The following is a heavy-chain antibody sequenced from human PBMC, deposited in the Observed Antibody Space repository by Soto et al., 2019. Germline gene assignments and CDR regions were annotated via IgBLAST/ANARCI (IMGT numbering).Heavy chain of an antibody. D-gene: IGHD3-3*01. CDR3: ARGVPYYDFWSGTTSSPYYFDY. Sequence: SETLSLTCAVYGGSFSGYYWSWIRQPPGKGLEWIGEINHSGSTNYNPSLKSRVTISVDTSKNQFSLKLSSVTAADTAVYYCARGVPYYDFWSGTTSSPYYFDYWGQGTLVTVSS. CDR1: GGSFSGYY. V-gene: IGHV4-34*01. CDR2: INHSGST. J-gene: IGHJ4*02.